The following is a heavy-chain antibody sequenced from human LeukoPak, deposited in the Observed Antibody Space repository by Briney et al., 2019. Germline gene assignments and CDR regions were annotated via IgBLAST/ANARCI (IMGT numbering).Heavy chain of an antibody. V-gene: IGHV1-2*02. J-gene: IGHJ4*02. D-gene: IGHD5-24*01. Sequence: ASVKVSCKAFRNTVTSYAIHWVRQAPGQGLEWMGWITPSGGTNYPQKFQGRVAITWDTSITTAYMDLSRLTSDDTAVYYCARDRYGDGFAHLDYWGQGALVTVSS. CDR2: ITPSGGT. CDR3: ARDRYGDGFAHLDY. CDR1: RNTVTSYA.